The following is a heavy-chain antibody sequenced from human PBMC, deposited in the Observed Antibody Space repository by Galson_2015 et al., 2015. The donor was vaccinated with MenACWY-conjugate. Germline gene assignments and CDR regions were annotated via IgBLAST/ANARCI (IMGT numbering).Heavy chain of an antibody. V-gene: IGHV2-5*05. J-gene: IGHJ4*02. CDR1: GLSLSTSGVG. Sequence: PALVKPTQTLTLTCTFSGLSLSTSGVGVGWVRQPPGRALEWLAFIYWDNDKRCDPYLRTRLTITKDTSKNEVVLTMTNMDPVDTATYYCAHREVGYGSGWDQGYFDYWGQGTLVTVSS. CDR2: IYWDNDK. CDR3: AHREVGYGSGWDQGYFDY. D-gene: IGHD6-19*01.